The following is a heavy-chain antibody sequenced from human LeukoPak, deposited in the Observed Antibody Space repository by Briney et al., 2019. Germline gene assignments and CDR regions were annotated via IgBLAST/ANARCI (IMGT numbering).Heavy chain of an antibody. J-gene: IGHJ4*02. D-gene: IGHD3-9*01. V-gene: IGHV3-30*18. Sequence: GGSLRLSCAASGFTFSSYGMHWVRQAPGKGLEWVAVISYDGSNKYYADSVKGRFTISRDNSKNTLYLQMNSLRAEDTAVYYCAKGGLVLRYFDWLLEFDYWGQGALVTVSS. CDR2: ISYDGSNK. CDR3: AKGGLVLRYFDWLLEFDY. CDR1: GFTFSSYG.